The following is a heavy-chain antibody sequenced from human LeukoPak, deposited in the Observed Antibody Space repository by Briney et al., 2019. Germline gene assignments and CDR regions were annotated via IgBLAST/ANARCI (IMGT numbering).Heavy chain of an antibody. D-gene: IGHD6-19*01. J-gene: IGHJ4*02. Sequence: SETLSLTCSVFSGSISSHYWSWIRQPPGKGPEWIGYIYYSGTTNYNPSLNSRVTISVDMSKNQFSLKLRSVTAADTAVYYCAREGYSSGWNDYWGQGTLVTVSS. CDR2: IYYSGTT. V-gene: IGHV4-59*11. CDR1: SGSISSHY. CDR3: AREGYSSGWNDY.